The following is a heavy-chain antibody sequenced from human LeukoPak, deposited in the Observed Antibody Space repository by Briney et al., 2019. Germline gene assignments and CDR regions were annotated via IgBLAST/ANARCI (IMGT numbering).Heavy chain of an antibody. D-gene: IGHD2-15*01. CDR3: ARDLEYCSGDSCYNNWFDP. CDR1: GGSMSNYY. CDR2: IYCSGST. V-gene: IGHV4-59*01. J-gene: IGHJ5*02. Sequence: SETLSLTCSVSGGSMSNYYWNWIRQPPGKGLEWIGHIYCSGSTNYNPSHQSRVTISLDTSKNQFSLKLSSVTAADTAVYYCARDLEYCSGDSCYNNWFDPWGQGILVTVSP.